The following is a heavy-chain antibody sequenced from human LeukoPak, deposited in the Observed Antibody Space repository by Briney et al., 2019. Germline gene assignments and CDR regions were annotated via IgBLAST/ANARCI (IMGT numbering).Heavy chain of an antibody. D-gene: IGHD2/OR15-2a*01. CDR1: GFTVSSNY. V-gene: IGHV3-23*01. J-gene: IGHJ3*02. Sequence: PGGSLRLSCAASGFTVSSNYMSWVRQAPGKGLEWVSAISGSGGSTYYADSVKGRFTISRDNSKNTLYLQMNSLRAEDTAVYYCAKDRIYGNDAFDIWGQGTMVTVSS. CDR3: AKDRIYGNDAFDI. CDR2: ISGSGGST.